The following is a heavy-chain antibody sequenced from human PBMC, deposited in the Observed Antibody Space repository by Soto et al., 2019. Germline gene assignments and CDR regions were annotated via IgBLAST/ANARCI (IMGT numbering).Heavy chain of an antibody. CDR3: ARWKYSYADLPGDWFDS. D-gene: IGHD3-16*01. CDR1: GGSFSGYY. CDR2: INHSGST. Sequence: PSETLSLTCAVYGGSFSGYYWSWIRQPPGKGLEWIGEINHSGSTNYNPSLKSRVTISVDTSKNQFSLRLTSVTPADTAMYYCARWKYSYADLPGDWFDSWGQGTLVTVSS. J-gene: IGHJ5*01. V-gene: IGHV4-34*01.